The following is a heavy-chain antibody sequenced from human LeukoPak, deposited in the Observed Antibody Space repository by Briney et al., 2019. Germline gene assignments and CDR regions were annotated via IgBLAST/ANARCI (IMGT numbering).Heavy chain of an antibody. CDR3: ARLNGWWPYYYYMDV. CDR1: GFTFSNAW. J-gene: IGHJ6*03. Sequence: GGSLRLSCAASGFTFSNAWMSWVRQAPGKGLEWVANIKQDGSEKYYVDSVKGRFTISRDNAKNSLYLQMNSLRAEDTAVYYCARLNGWWPYYYYMDVWGKGTTVTISS. D-gene: IGHD6-19*01. V-gene: IGHV3-7*01. CDR2: IKQDGSEK.